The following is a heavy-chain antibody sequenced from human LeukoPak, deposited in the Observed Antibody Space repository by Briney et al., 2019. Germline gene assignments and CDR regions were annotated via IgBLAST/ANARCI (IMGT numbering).Heavy chain of an antibody. V-gene: IGHV5-10-1*01. CDR1: GYSFTNYW. CDR3: ATGASKVTTDFANY. J-gene: IGHJ4*02. D-gene: IGHD4-17*01. CDR2: IEPSDSYT. Sequence: GESRKISCKGSGYSFTNYWISWVRQMPGKGLEWMGRIEPSDSYTKYSPSFEGHVTISVDKSISTAILQWNSLKASDSAMYYCATGASKVTTDFANYWGQGTQVAVSS.